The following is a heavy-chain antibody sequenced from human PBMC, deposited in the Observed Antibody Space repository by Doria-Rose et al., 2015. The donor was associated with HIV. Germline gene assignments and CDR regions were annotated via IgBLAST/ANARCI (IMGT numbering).Heavy chain of an antibody. CDR3: ARIKSSRWYHKFYFDF. CDR1: GVSLSSPGMG. Sequence: SGPVLVKPTETLTLTCTVSGVSLSSPGMGVSWIRQPPGKALEWHANIFSDDERSYKTSLKIRLTISRLTAKRQVVVTMTDMSPVDTATYYCARIKSSRWYHKFYFDFWGQGTLVIVSA. V-gene: IGHV2-26*01. CDR2: IFSDDER. D-gene: IGHD6-13*01. J-gene: IGHJ4*02.